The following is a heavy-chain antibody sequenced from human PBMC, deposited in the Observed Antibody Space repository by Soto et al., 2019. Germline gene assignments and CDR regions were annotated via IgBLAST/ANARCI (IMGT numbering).Heavy chain of an antibody. J-gene: IGHJ4*02. CDR1: GFTFDDYA. CDR2: ISWSSGSI. D-gene: IGHD6-19*01. Sequence: EVQLVESGGGLVQPGRSLRLSCAASGFTFDDYAMHWVRQAPGKGLEWVSGISWSSGSIGYADSVKGRFTISRDNAKNFLYLQMNSLRAEDTALYYCAKDMRPKLLVNPFDHWGQGTLVTVSS. V-gene: IGHV3-9*01. CDR3: AKDMRPKLLVNPFDH.